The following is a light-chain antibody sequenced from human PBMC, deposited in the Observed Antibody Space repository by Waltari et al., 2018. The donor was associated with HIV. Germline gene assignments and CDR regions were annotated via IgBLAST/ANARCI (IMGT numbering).Light chain of an antibody. CDR1: SSDVGSYNL. J-gene: IGLJ2*01. V-gene: IGLV2-23*02. CDR3: CSFAASSTPVV. Sequence: QSALAQPASVSGSPGQSITISCTGTSSDVGSYNLVSWYQQHSGKAPKLMIYEVSKRPSGVSNRFSGSKSGNTASLTISGLQAEDEADYYCCSFAASSTPVVFGGGTKLTVL. CDR2: EVS.